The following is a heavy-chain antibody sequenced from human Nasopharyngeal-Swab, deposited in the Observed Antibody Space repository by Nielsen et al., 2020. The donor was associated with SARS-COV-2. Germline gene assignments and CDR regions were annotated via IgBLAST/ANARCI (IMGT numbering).Heavy chain of an antibody. CDR1: GGSVSSGSYY. V-gene: IGHV4-61*01. J-gene: IGHJ4*02. Sequence: SETLSLTCTVSGGSVSSGSYYWSWIRQPPGKGLEWIGYIYYSTDYNPSLKSRVTISVDTSKNQFSLTLTSVTAADTAVYYCAREATGTTRVLDYWGQGTLVTVSS. CDR3: AREATGTTRVLDY. CDR2: IYYST. D-gene: IGHD1-1*01.